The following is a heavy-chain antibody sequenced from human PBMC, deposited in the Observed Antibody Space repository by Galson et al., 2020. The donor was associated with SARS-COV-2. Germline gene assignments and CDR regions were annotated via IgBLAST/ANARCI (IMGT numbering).Heavy chain of an antibody. CDR3: YYDSSGYYSSAFDI. Sequence: QATGQGLEWMGWMNPNSGNTGYAQKFQGRVTMTRNTSISTAYMELSSLRSEDTAVYYCYYDSSGYYSSAFDIWGQGKMVTVSS. V-gene: IGHV1-8*01. D-gene: IGHD3-22*01. CDR2: MNPNSGNT. J-gene: IGHJ3*02.